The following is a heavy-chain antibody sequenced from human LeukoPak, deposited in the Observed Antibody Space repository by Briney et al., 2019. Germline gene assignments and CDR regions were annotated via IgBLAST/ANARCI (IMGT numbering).Heavy chain of an antibody. CDR2: IRYDGSNK. CDR1: GFTFSSYG. D-gene: IGHD3-10*01. CDR3: ARDRYRYGSGSYFLDY. Sequence: GGSLRLSCAASGFTFSSYGMHWVRQAPGKGLEWVAFIRYDGSNKYYADSVKGRFTISRDNSKNTLYLQMNSLRAEDTAVYYCARDRYRYGSGSYFLDYWGQGTLVTVSS. V-gene: IGHV3-30*02. J-gene: IGHJ4*02.